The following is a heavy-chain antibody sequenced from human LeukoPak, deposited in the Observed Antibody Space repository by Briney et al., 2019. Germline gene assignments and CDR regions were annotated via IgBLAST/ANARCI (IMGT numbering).Heavy chain of an antibody. V-gene: IGHV4-34*01. CDR3: AREGANGDLGG. D-gene: IGHD4-17*01. Sequence: PSETQSLTCAVYGGSFSGYYWSWIRQPPGKGLEWIGEINHSGSTNYNPSLKSRVTISVDTSKNQFSLKLSSVTAADTAVYYCAREGANGDLGGWGQGTLVTVSS. CDR2: INHSGST. J-gene: IGHJ4*02. CDR1: GGSFSGYY.